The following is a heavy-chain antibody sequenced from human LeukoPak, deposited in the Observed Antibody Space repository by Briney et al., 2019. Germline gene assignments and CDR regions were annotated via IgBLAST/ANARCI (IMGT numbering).Heavy chain of an antibody. CDR2: LYYSGST. CDR1: GGSISSYY. D-gene: IGHD2-15*01. CDR3: ARDGGVCSGGSCYEWFDP. J-gene: IGHJ5*02. V-gene: IGHV4-59*01. Sequence: SETLSLTCTVSGGSISSYYWSWIRQPPGKGLEWIGCLYYSGSTNYNPSLKSRVTISVDTSKNQFSLKLSSVTAADTAVYYCARDGGVCSGGSCYEWFDPWGQGNLVIVSS.